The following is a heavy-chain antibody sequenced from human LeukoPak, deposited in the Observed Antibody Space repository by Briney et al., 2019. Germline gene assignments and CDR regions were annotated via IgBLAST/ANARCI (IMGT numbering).Heavy chain of an antibody. J-gene: IGHJ6*03. CDR2: IYYSGNT. CDR1: GGSISDYY. CDR3: ARDWGVGGRPGYMDV. D-gene: IGHD6-6*01. Sequence: SETLSLTCTVSGGSISDYYWTWIRQPPGKGLEWIGHIYYSGNTIYNPSLKSRVTISVDTSKNQFSLKLTSVTTAGTAVYFCARDWGVGGRPGYMDVWGKGTTVTVSS. V-gene: IGHV4-59*01.